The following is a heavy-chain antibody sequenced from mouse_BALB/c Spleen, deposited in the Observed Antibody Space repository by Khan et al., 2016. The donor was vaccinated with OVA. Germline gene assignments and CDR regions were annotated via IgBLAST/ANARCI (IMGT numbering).Heavy chain of an antibody. CDR2: IRYDGSN. V-gene: IGHV3-6*02. Sequence: VQLKESGPGLVKPSQSLSLTCSVTGYSITSGYFWNWIRQFPGNQLEWVGYIRYDGSNNYNPSLKNRISITRDTSKNQFFLKLNSVTTEDTATYDCARGGSAGPAWFAYWGQGTLVTVAA. J-gene: IGHJ3*01. D-gene: IGHD3-1*01. CDR3: ARGGSAGPAWFAY. CDR1: GYSITSGYF.